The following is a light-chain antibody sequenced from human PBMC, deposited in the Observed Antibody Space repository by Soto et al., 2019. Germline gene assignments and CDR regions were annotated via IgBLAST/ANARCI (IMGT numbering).Light chain of an antibody. CDR3: QQLNSYPLFT. V-gene: IGKV1-9*01. CDR2: AAS. Sequence: IQLTQSPSSLSASVGDRVTITCRASQGISSYLAWYQQKPGKAPKLLIYAASTLQSGVPSRFSGSGSGTDFPLTISSLQPEDFATHYCQQLNSYPLFTFGPGTKVDIK. CDR1: QGISSY. J-gene: IGKJ3*01.